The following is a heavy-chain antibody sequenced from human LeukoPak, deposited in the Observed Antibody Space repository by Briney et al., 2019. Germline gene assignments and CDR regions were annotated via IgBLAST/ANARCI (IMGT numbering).Heavy chain of an antibody. CDR1: GYTFTSYD. CDR2: MNPNSGNT. Sequence: ASVKVSCKASGYTFTSYDINWVRQATGQGLEWMGWMNPNSGNTGYAQKFQGRVTMTRNTSISTAYMELSSLRSEDTAVYYCAVDCSSTSCGKLKGAGMDVWGQGTTVTVSS. J-gene: IGHJ6*02. D-gene: IGHD2-2*01. CDR3: AVDCSSTSCGKLKGAGMDV. V-gene: IGHV1-8*01.